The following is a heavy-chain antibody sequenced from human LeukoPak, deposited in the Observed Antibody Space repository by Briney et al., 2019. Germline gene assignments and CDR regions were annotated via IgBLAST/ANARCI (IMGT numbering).Heavy chain of an antibody. CDR3: AKSYYDSSGYYYYYYYMDV. Sequence: GGSLRLSCAASGFTFSSYAMSWVRQAPGKGLEWVSAISGSGGSTYYADSVEGRFTISRDNSKNTLYLQMNSLRAEDTAVYYCAKSYYDSSGYYYYYYYMDVWGKGTTVTVSS. CDR1: GFTFSSYA. V-gene: IGHV3-23*01. CDR2: ISGSGGST. J-gene: IGHJ6*03. D-gene: IGHD3-22*01.